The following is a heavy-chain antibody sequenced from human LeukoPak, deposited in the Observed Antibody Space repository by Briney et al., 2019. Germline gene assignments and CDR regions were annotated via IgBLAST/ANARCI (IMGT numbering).Heavy chain of an antibody. CDR2: ISGSGGST. CDR3: AKSGSGSFLYYFDY. Sequence: GGSLRLSCAASGFTVSSNYMSWVRQAPGKGLEWVSAISGSGGSTYYADSVKGRFTISRDNSKNTLYLQMNSLRAEDTAVYYCAKSGSGSFLYYFDYWGQGTLVTVSS. J-gene: IGHJ4*02. CDR1: GFTVSSNY. V-gene: IGHV3-23*01. D-gene: IGHD3-10*01.